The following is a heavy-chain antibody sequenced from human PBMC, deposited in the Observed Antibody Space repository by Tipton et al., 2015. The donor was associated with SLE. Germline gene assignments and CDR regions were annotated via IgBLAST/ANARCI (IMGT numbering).Heavy chain of an antibody. J-gene: IGHJ2*01. V-gene: IGHV4-39*07. CDR3: ARQRGYYDGTPFPPWNFDL. Sequence: TLSLTCTVSGGSIRSSRHFWGWIRQPPGKGLEWIGVLYYSGNTYYNPSLKSPVTLPIDTSKNHFSLNLNSVTAADTAVYFCARQRGYYDGTPFPPWNFDLWGRGTQVTVSS. CDR2: LYYSGNT. D-gene: IGHD3-16*01. CDR1: GGSIRSSRHF.